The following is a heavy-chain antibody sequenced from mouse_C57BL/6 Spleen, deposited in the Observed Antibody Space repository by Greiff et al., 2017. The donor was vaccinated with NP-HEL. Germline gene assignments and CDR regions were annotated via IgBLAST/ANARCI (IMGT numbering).Heavy chain of an antibody. Sequence: VQLQESGPELVKPGASVKISCKASGYAFSSSWMNWVKQRPGKGLEWIGRIYPGDGDTNYNGKFKGKATLTADKSSSTAYMQLSSLTSEDSAVYFCARVEGAYYFDYWGQGTTLTVSS. CDR1: GYAFSSSW. V-gene: IGHV1-82*01. J-gene: IGHJ2*01. D-gene: IGHD6-1*01. CDR2: IYPGDGDT. CDR3: ARVEGAYYFDY.